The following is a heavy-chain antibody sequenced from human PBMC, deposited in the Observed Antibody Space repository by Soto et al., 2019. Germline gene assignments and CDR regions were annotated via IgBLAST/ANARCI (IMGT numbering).Heavy chain of an antibody. D-gene: IGHD4-17*01. CDR2: ITSSSSSI. CDR3: ASHYGDNGWFDP. CDR1: VFTFSAYN. V-gene: IGHV3-21*06. J-gene: IGHJ5*02. Sequence: ESGGGLVKPGGSLRLSCAASVFTFSAYNMNWVRQPPGKGLEWVSSITSSSSSIYYADSLKGRFTISRDNAKNSLYLQMNSLRAEDTAVYYCASHYGDNGWFDPWGQGTLVTVSS.